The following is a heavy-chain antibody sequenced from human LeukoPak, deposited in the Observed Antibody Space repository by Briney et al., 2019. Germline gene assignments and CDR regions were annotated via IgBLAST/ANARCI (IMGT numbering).Heavy chain of an antibody. V-gene: IGHV3-21*01. D-gene: IGHD1-7*01. CDR2: ISSSSSYI. CDR3: ARDAGRTRYNWNSLFDY. J-gene: IGHJ4*02. Sequence: SGGSLRLSCAASGFTFSSYAMSWVRQAPGKGLDWVSSISSSSSYIYYADSVKGRFTISRDNAKNSLYLQMNSLRAEDTAVYYCARDAGRTRYNWNSLFDYWGQGTLVTVSS. CDR1: GFTFSSYA.